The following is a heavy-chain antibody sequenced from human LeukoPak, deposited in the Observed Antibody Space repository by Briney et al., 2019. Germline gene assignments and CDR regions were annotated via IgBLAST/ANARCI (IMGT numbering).Heavy chain of an antibody. J-gene: IGHJ6*02. V-gene: IGHV3-66*01. CDR1: GFTVSSNY. D-gene: IGHD3-16*02. Sequence: GGSLRLSCAASGFTVSSNYMNWVRQAPGKGLEWVSVIYGGGSTYYADSVKGRFTISRDNSKNTMNLQMNSLRVEDTAVYYCARVISDNVWGSYRYWGDGGMDVWGQGTTVTVSS. CDR3: ARVISDNVWGSYRYWGDGGMDV. CDR2: IYGGGST.